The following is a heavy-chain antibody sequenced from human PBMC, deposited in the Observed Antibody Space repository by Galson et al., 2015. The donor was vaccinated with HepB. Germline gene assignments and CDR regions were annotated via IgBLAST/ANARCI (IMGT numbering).Heavy chain of an antibody. D-gene: IGHD2-2*03. CDR1: GFSLSTSGVG. J-gene: IGHJ4*02. CDR3: AHMTVGGYCTSPSCYPEGFDS. V-gene: IGHV2-5*02. CDR2: IYWDDDK. Sequence: PALVKPTQTLTLTCTFSGFSLSTSGVGVGWIRQPPGKALEWLTLIYWDDDKRYSPSLKSRLTITKDTSKNQVLLTMTNMDPVDTATYYCAHMTVGGYCTSPSCYPEGFDSWGQGTLVTVSS.